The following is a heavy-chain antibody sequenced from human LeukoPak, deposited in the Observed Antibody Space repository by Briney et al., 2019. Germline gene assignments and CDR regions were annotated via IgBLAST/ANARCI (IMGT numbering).Heavy chain of an antibody. CDR2: IYYSGST. D-gene: IGHD2-2*01. V-gene: IGHV4-39*07. Sequence: SETLSLTCTVSGGSISSSSYYWGWIRQPPGKGLEWIGSIYYSGSTYYNPSLKSRVTMSVDTSKNQFSLKLSSVTAADTAVYYCARDRGYCSSTSCSPFDYWGQGTLVTVSS. J-gene: IGHJ4*02. CDR1: GGSISSSSYY. CDR3: ARDRGYCSSTSCSPFDY.